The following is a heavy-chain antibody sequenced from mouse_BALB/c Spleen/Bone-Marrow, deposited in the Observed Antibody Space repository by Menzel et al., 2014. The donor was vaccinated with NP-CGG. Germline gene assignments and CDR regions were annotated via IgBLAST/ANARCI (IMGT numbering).Heavy chain of an antibody. CDR3: ARDYRYGYYAMDY. CDR1: GYTFTSYN. Sequence: SGAELVKPGASVKMSCKASGYTFTSYNVYWVKQTPGQGLEWIGTIYPGNGVTSYNQKFKGKATLTADKSSSTAYMKLSSLTSEDSAVYYCARDYRYGYYAMDYWGQGTSVTVSS. V-gene: IGHV1-12*01. CDR2: IYPGNGVT. J-gene: IGHJ4*01. D-gene: IGHD2-14*01.